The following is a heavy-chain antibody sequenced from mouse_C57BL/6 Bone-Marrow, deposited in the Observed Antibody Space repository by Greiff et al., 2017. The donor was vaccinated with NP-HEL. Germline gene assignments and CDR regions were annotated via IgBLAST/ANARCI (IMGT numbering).Heavy chain of an antibody. CDR2: IWTGGGT. Sequence: VMLVESGPGLVAPSQSLSITCTVSGFSLTSYAISWVRQPPGKGLEWLGVIWTGGGTNYNSALKSRLSISKDNSKSQVFLKMNSLQTDDTARYYCARKAYYSNSYYFDYWGQGTTLTVSS. CDR3: ARKAYYSNSYYFDY. D-gene: IGHD2-5*01. J-gene: IGHJ2*01. V-gene: IGHV2-9-1*01. CDR1: GFSLTSYA.